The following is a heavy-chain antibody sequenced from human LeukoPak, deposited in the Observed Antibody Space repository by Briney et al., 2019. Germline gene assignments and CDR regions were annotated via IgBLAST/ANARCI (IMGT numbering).Heavy chain of an antibody. D-gene: IGHD1-26*01. V-gene: IGHV3-74*01. CDR2: INSDGSST. CDR3: ARRYSGSYYDFDY. J-gene: IGHJ4*02. Sequence: PGGSLRLSCAASGFTFSSYWMHWVRQAPGKGLVWVSRINSDGSSTSYADSVKGRFTISRDNAKNTLYLQMNSLRAEDTAVYYCARRYSGSYYDFDYWGQGILVTVSS. CDR1: GFTFSSYW.